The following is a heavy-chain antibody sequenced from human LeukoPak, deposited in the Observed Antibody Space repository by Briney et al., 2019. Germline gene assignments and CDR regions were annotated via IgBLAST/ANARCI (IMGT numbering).Heavy chain of an antibody. Sequence: PGGSLRLSCAASGFTSIDYMSWVRQAPGRGLEWVSVIYGPGSTSYADSLKGRFTISRDNSKNTLYLQMNSLRAEDTAVYYCARGQYSVYESSHHWLQASLVAVS. CDR1: GFTSIDY. CDR3: ARGQYSVYESSHH. V-gene: IGHV3-66*01. CDR2: IYGPGST. J-gene: IGHJ1*01. D-gene: IGHD5/OR15-5a*01.